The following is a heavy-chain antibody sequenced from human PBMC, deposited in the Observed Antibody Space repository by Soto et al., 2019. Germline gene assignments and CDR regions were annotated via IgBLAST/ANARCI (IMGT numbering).Heavy chain of an antibody. CDR2: ISSSSSTI. V-gene: IGHV3-48*02. Sequence: GGSLSLSCSASGFTFSSYSMNWVRQAPGKGLEWVSYISSSSSTIYYADSVKGRFTISRDNAKNSLYLQMNSLRDEDTAVYYCVDGRVDYWGQGTLVTVSS. J-gene: IGHJ4*02. CDR3: VDGRVDY. CDR1: GFTFSSYS. D-gene: IGHD1-26*01.